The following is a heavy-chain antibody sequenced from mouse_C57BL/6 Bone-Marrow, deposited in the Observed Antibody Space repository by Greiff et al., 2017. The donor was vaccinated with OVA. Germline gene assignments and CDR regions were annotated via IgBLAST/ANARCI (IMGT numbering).Heavy chain of an antibody. CDR1: GYTFTDHS. CDR2: IYPGSGNT. Sequence: VQLQESGAEVVRPGASVKLSCKASGYTFTDHSINWVKQRPGQGLEWIARIYPGSGNTYYNEKFKGKATLTAEKSSNTAYMQLRSLTSEGSAVYFCARDDGYFVEDWGQGTTLTVSS. V-gene: IGHV1-76*01. D-gene: IGHD2-3*01. J-gene: IGHJ2*01. CDR3: ARDDGYFVED.